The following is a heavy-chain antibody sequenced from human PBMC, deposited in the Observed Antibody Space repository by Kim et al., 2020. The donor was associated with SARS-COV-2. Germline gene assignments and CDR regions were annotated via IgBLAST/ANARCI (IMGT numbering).Heavy chain of an antibody. V-gene: IGHV3-23*03. J-gene: IGHJ4*02. D-gene: IGHD3-10*01. Sequence: GGSLRLSCAASGFTFSTHAMSWVRQAPGKGLEWVSVIYSGSSNTYYVDSVKGRFTISRDNSQDTLYLQMNSLRAEDTAVYYCAKNRGPGRSAIDYWGQGTLVTVSS. CDR3: AKNRGPGRSAIDY. CDR1: GFTFSTHA. CDR2: IYSGSSNT.